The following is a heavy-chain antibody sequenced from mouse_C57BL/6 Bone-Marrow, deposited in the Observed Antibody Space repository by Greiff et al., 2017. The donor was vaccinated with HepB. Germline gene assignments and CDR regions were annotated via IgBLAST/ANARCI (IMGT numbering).Heavy chain of an antibody. CDR3: TRSDDGYYRYWFAY. Sequence: QVQLKESGAELVRPGASVTLSCKASGYTFTDYEMHWVKQTPVHGLEWIGAIDPETGGTAYNQKVKGKAILTADKSYSTAYMELRSLTSEDSAVYYCTRSDDGYYRYWFAYWGQGTLVTVSA. CDR2: IDPETGGT. D-gene: IGHD2-3*01. J-gene: IGHJ3*01. CDR1: GYTFTDYE. V-gene: IGHV1-15*01.